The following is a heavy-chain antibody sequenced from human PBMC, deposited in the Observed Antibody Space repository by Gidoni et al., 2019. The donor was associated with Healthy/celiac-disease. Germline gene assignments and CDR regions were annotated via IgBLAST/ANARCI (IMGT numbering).Heavy chain of an antibody. CDR2: IYYSGST. J-gene: IGHJ4*02. CDR1: GGYISSSSYY. V-gene: IGHV4-39*01. Sequence: QLQLQESGPGLVKPSETLSLTCTVSGGYISSSSYYWGWIRQPPGKGLEWIGSIYYSGSTYYNPSLKSRVTISVDTSKNQFSLKLSSVTAADTAVYYCARQEQLPEPEFDYWGQGTLVTVSS. CDR3: ARQEQLPEPEFDY. D-gene: IGHD6-6*01.